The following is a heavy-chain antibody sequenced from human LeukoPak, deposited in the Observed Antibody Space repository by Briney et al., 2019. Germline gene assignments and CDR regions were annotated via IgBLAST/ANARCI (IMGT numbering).Heavy chain of an antibody. V-gene: IGHV3-48*03. J-gene: IGHJ4*02. Sequence: GGSLRLSCAASGFTFSSYEMNWVRQAPGKGLEGVSYISSSGSTIYYADSVKGRFTISRDNAKNSPYLQMNSLRAEDTAVYYCARTYDSSGYHYSYYFDYWGQGTLVTVSS. D-gene: IGHD3-22*01. CDR1: GFTFSSYE. CDR2: ISSSGSTI. CDR3: ARTYDSSGYHYSYYFDY.